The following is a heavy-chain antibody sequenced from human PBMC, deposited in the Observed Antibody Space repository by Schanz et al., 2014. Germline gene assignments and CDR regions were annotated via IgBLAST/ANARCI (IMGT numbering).Heavy chain of an antibody. D-gene: IGHD1-26*01. V-gene: IGHV3-7*01. CDR2: IKLDGSEK. Sequence: EVQLVESGGGLVQPGGSLRLSCAASGFTFSGYWMSWVRQAPGEGLVWVANIKLDGSEKYYVDSVKGRFTISRDNAKNSLYLQMNSLTAEDTAVYYCAKYGTGKGVSFEYWGQGTLGTVSS. CDR3: AKYGTGKGVSFEY. J-gene: IGHJ4*02. CDR1: GFTFSGYW.